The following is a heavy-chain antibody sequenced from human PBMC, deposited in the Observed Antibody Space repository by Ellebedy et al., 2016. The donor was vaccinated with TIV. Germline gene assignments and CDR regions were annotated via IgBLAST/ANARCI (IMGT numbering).Heavy chain of an antibody. CDR3: ATAPDGVYGDTSDY. D-gene: IGHD4-17*01. CDR2: IYTVGDT. J-gene: IGHJ4*02. CDR1: GFSVSSKY. Sequence: GGSLRLSCAASGFSVSSKYMNWVRQAPGKGLEWVSVIYTVGDTHYGDPVKGRFRVSRDTSKNTLYLQMNSLRAEDTALYYCATAPDGVYGDTSDYWGRGTLVTVSS. V-gene: IGHV3-53*01.